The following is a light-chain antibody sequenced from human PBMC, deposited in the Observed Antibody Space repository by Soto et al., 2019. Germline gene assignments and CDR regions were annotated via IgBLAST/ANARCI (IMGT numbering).Light chain of an antibody. CDR3: SSYAGRNPLL. Sequence: QSVLTQPPSASGSPGQSVTISCTGTSSDVGGYNYVSWYQQHPGRAPKLIIYEVTKRPSGVPDRFSGYKFGNTASLTVSGLQAEDEADYYCSSYAGRNPLLFGGGTKLTVL. CDR2: EVT. V-gene: IGLV2-8*01. CDR1: SSDVGGYNY. J-gene: IGLJ2*01.